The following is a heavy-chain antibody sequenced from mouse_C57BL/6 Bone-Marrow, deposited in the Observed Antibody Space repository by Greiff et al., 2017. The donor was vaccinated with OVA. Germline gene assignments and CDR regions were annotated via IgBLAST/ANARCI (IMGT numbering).Heavy chain of an antibody. J-gene: IGHJ3*01. CDR1: GYTFTDYN. D-gene: IGHD1-1*01. CDR2: INPNNGGT. V-gene: IGHV1-18*01. Sequence: EVQLQQSGPELVKPGASVKIPCKASGYTFTDYNMDWVKQSHGKSLEWIGDINPNNGGTIYNQKFKGKATLTVDKSSSTAYMELRSLTSEDSAVYFCARNYGSSYGFAYWGQGTLVTVPA. CDR3: ARNYGSSYGFAY.